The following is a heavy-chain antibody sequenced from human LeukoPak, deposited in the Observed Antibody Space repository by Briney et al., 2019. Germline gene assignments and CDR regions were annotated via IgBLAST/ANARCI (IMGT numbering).Heavy chain of an antibody. V-gene: IGHV4-59*01. CDR3: ARDLIGRVYYGSKSV. J-gene: IGHJ4*02. Sequence: SETLSLTCTVSGDSMSSFYWSWIRQPPGKGLEWIGYIYSSGSTHYNPSLKSRLTMSLDMSRNQFSLKLTSVTAADTAVYYCARDLIGRVYYGSKSVWGQGTLVTVSS. CDR1: GDSMSSFY. CDR2: IYSSGST. D-gene: IGHD3-10*01.